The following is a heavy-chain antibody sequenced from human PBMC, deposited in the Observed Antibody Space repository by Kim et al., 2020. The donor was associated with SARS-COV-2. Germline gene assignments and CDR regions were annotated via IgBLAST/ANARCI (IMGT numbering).Heavy chain of an antibody. CDR2: INPDTGDT. Sequence: ASVKVSCKTSGYTFTAYYIHWARQAPGQGLEWMGLINPDTGDTKYAQKFQGRVTMTRDTSMNTVNMELSRLRSDDTATYYCVRDIAPPGSWHFDYWGQGILVTVPS. CDR3: VRDIAPPGSWHFDY. V-gene: IGHV1-2*02. D-gene: IGHD6-13*01. J-gene: IGHJ4*02. CDR1: GYTFTAYY.